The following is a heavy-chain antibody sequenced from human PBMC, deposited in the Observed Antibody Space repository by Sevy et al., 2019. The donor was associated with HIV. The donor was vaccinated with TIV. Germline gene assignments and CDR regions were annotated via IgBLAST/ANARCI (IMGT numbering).Heavy chain of an antibody. Sequence: GGSLRLSCAASGFTFSSYWMSWVRQAPGKGLEWVANIKQDGCEKYYVDSVKGRFTISRDNAKNSLYLQMNSLRAEDTAVYYCARDRRESRYCSGGSCYYSDWGQGTLVTVSS. CDR3: ARDRRESRYCSGGSCYYSD. CDR2: IKQDGCEK. V-gene: IGHV3-7*01. J-gene: IGHJ4*02. D-gene: IGHD2-15*01. CDR1: GFTFSSYW.